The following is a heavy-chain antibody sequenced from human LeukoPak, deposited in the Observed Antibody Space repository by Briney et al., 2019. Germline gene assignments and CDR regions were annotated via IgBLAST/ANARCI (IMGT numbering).Heavy chain of an antibody. CDR1: GYTFTNYH. D-gene: IGHD5-24*01. CDR2: SNAVNGNT. V-gene: IGHV1-3*02. Sequence: ASVKVSCKASGYTFTNYHMHWVRQAPGQRLEWMGWSNAVNGNTKYSQDFQGRVTITRDTSASTVYMELSSLRSEDMAVYYCARDGGGGYNLDYWGQGTLVTVSS. CDR3: ARDGGGGYNLDY. J-gene: IGHJ4*02.